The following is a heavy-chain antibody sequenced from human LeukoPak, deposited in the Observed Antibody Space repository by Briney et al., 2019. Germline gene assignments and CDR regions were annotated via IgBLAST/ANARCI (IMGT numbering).Heavy chain of an antibody. J-gene: IGHJ6*02. V-gene: IGHV4-31*03. D-gene: IGHD6-6*01. CDR3: ARDLRGSPSSGINYSGMDV. CDR2: IYYSGST. Sequence: SETLSLTCTVSGGSLSRSGYYWSWIRQHPGKGLEWIGYIYYSGSTYYNPSLKSRVTISVDTSKNQFSLKLSSVTAADTAVYYCARDLRGSPSSGINYSGMDVWGQGTTATVPS. CDR1: GGSLSRSGYY.